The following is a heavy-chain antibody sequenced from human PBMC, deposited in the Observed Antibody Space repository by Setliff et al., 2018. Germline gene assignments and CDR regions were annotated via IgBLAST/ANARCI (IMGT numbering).Heavy chain of an antibody. CDR2: IYTTGTT. CDR1: GGSLSSGSNY. V-gene: IGHV4-61*02. Sequence: SETLSLTCTVSGGSLSSGSNYWGWFRQPAGKGLEWIGRIYTTGTTNYSPSLTGRVTISADTSRIQFSLKLRSVTAADTAVYYCARDPGFRSGTWSLDLWGQGTQVTVSS. D-gene: IGHD3-10*01. J-gene: IGHJ5*02. CDR3: ARDPGFRSGTWSLDL.